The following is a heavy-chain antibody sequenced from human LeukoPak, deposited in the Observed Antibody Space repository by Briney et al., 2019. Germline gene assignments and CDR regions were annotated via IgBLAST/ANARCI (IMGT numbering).Heavy chain of an antibody. V-gene: IGHV4-39*07. CDR1: GGSISSSSYY. J-gene: IGHJ4*02. D-gene: IGHD3-22*01. Sequence: SETLSLTCTVSGGSISSSSYYWGWIRQPPGKGLEWIGSIYYSGSTYYNPSLKSRVTISVDTSKNQFSLKLSSVTAADTAVYYCAREWRAKYYYDSSGLDYWGQGTLVTVSS. CDR2: IYYSGST. CDR3: AREWRAKYYYDSSGLDY.